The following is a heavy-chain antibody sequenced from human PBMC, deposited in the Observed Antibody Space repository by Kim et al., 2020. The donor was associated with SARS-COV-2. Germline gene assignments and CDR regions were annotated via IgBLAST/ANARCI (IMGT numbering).Heavy chain of an antibody. Sequence: SETLSLTCAVYGGSFSGYYWSWIRQPPGKGLEWIGEINHSGSTNYNPSLKSRVTISVDTSKNQFSLKLSSVTAADTAVYYCARGPRTSNSGWPTPPYYFDYWGQGTLVTVSS. V-gene: IGHV4-34*01. CDR1: GGSFSGYY. CDR2: INHSGST. CDR3: ARGPRTSNSGWPTPPYYFDY. D-gene: IGHD6-19*01. J-gene: IGHJ4*02.